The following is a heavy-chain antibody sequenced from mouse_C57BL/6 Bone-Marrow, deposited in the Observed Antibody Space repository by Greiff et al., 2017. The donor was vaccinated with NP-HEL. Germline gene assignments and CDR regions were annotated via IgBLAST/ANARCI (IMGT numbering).Heavy chain of an antibody. D-gene: IGHD1-1*01. CDR3: ARGYYGSSYVGAMDY. J-gene: IGHJ4*01. CDR1: GFNIKDYY. V-gene: IGHV14-2*01. Sequence: VQLQQSGAELVKPGASVKLSCTASGFNIKDYYMHWVKQRTEQGLEWIGRIDPEDGETKYAPKFQGKATITADTSSNTAYLQLSSLTSEDTAVYDGARGYYGSSYVGAMDYWGQGTSVTVSS. CDR2: IDPEDGET.